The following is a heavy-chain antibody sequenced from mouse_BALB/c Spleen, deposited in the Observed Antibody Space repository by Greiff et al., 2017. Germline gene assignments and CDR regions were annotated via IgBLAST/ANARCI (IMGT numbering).Heavy chain of an antibody. CDR3: ARERGLYGISFAY. CDR2: IWSGGST. CDR1: GFSLTSYG. Sequence: QVQLQQSGPGLVQPSQSLSITCPVSGFSLTSYGVHLVRQSPGKGLEWLGVIWSGGSTDYNAAFISRLSISKDNSKSQVFFKMNSLQANDTAIYYCARERGLYGISFAYWGQGTLVTVSA. V-gene: IGHV2-2*02. J-gene: IGHJ3*01. D-gene: IGHD2-1*01.